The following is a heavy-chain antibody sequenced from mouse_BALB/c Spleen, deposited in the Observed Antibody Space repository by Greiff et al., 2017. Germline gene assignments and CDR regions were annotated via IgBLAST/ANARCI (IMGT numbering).Heavy chain of an antibody. CDR2: IYPSDSYT. J-gene: IGHJ2*01. CDR3: TRGYYGSRGDFDY. D-gene: IGHD1-1*01. V-gene: IGHV1-69*02. Sequence: QVQLKQSGAELVRPGASVKLSCKASGYTFTSYWINWVKQRPGQGLEWIGNIYPSDSYTNYNQKFKDKATLTVDKSSSTAYMQLSSPTSEDSAVYYCTRGYYGSRGDFDYWGQGTTLTVSS. CDR1: GYTFTSYW.